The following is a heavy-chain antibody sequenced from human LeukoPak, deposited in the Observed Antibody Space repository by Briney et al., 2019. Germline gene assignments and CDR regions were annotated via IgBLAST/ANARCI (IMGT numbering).Heavy chain of an antibody. J-gene: IGHJ4*02. V-gene: IGHV1-18*01. CDR3: ARDWGSRSPVGFDY. D-gene: IGHD6-13*01. CDR1: GYTFTSYG. CDR2: ISAYNGNT. Sequence: ASVKVSCKASGYTFTSYGICWVRQAPGQGLEWMGWISAYNGNTNYAQKLQGRVTMTTDTSTSTAYMELRSLRSDDTAVYYCARDWGSRSPVGFDYWGQGTLVTVSS.